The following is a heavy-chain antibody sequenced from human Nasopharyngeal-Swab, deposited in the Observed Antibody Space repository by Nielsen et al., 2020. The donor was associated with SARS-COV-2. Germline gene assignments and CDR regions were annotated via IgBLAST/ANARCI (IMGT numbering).Heavy chain of an antibody. CDR1: GGSISSGGYY. V-gene: IGHV4-31*03. J-gene: IGHJ3*02. Sequence: SETLSLTCTFSGGSISSGGYYWSWIRQHPGKGLEWIGYIYYSGSTYYNPSLKSRVTISVDTSKNQFSLKLSSVTAADTAVYYCARATRTIFGVVEAFDIWGQGTMVTVSS. CDR2: IYYSGST. D-gene: IGHD3-3*01. CDR3: ARATRTIFGVVEAFDI.